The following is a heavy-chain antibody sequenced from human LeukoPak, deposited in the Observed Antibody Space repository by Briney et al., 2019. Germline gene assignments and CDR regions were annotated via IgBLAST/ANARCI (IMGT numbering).Heavy chain of an antibody. CDR1: GYTFTDYY. J-gene: IGHJ5*02. V-gene: IGHV1-18*04. CDR3: ARSNIVTGYGGGSDLYNWFDP. CDR2: ISAYNGNT. D-gene: IGHD3-9*01. Sequence: ASVKVSCKASGYTFTDYYIHWVRQAPGQGLEWMGWISAYNGNTNYAQKLQGRVTMTTDTSTSTAYMELRSLRSDDTAVYYCARSNIVTGYGGGSDLYNWFDPWGQGTLVTVSS.